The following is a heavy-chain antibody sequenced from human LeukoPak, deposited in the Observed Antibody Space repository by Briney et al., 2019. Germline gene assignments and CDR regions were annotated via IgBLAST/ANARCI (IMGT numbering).Heavy chain of an antibody. CDR2: ISGSGGST. J-gene: IGHJ3*01. CDR3: AKDRLGDYPEAFDV. D-gene: IGHD4-17*01. V-gene: IGHV3-23*01. Sequence: GGSLRLSCAASGFTFSSYSMNWVRQAPGKGLEWVSSISGSGGSTYYADSVKGRFTISRDNYKNTLYLQMNSLRAEDTAVYYCAKDRLGDYPEAFDVWGQGTMVTVSS. CDR1: GFTFSSYS.